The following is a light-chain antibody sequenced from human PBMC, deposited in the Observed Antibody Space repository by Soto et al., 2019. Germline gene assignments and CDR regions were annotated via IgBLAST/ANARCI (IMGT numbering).Light chain of an antibody. Sequence: EIVLTQSPATLSLSPGERATLSCRSSQSVSSYLAWYQQKPGQAPRLLIYDASNRATGIPARFSGRGSGTDFTLTISSREHEDYAVYYCQQRGNWPFLRFGGGTKVEIK. CDR1: QSVSSY. CDR3: QQRGNWPFLR. J-gene: IGKJ4*02. CDR2: DAS. V-gene: IGKV3-11*01.